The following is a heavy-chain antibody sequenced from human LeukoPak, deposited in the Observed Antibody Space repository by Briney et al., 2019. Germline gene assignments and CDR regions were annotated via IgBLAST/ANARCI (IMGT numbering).Heavy chain of an antibody. J-gene: IGHJ6*03. CDR1: GYTFTSYG. D-gene: IGHD2-15*01. V-gene: IGHV1-18*01. CDR2: ISAYNGNT. Sequence: ASVKVSCKASGYTFTSYGISWVRQAPGQGLEWMGWISAYNGNTNYAQKLQGRVTMTTDTSTSTAYMELRSLRSDDTAVYYCARGGRVVAATYSYYYMDVWGKGTTVTVSS. CDR3: ARGGRVVAATYSYYYMDV.